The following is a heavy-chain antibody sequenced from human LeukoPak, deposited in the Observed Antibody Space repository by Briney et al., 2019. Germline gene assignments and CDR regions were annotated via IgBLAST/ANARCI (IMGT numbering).Heavy chain of an antibody. CDR3: AREGPYSSSRTTDY. J-gene: IGHJ4*02. CDR1: GGSISSSSYY. CDR2: IYYSGST. V-gene: IGHV4-39*02. D-gene: IGHD6-13*01. Sequence: SSETLSLTCTVSGGSISSSSYYWGWIRQPPGKELEWIGSIYYSGSTYYNPSLKSRVTISVDTSKNQFSLKLSSVTAADTAVYYCAREGPYSSSRTTDYWGQGTLVTVSS.